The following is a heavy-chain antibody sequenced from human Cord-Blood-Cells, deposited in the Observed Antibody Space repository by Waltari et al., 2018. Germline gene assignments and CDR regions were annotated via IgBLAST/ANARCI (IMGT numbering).Heavy chain of an antibody. J-gene: IGHJ4*02. CDR2: IYYSGST. D-gene: IGHD3-9*01. Sequence: QVQLQESGPGLVKPSQTLSLTCTVSGGSISSGGYYWSWIREPPGKGLEWIGYIYYSGSTYYNPSLKSRVTISVDTSKNQFSLKLSSVTAADTAVYYCARVNYDILTGYYAFDYWGQGTLVTVSS. CDR1: GGSISSGGYY. CDR3: ARVNYDILTGYYAFDY. V-gene: IGHV4-31*03.